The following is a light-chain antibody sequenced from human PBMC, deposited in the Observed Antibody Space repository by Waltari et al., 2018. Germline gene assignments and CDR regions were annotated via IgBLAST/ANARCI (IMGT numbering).Light chain of an antibody. CDR1: QSLLYSSSNENY. CDR3: QQYYTTPLT. CDR2: WAS. Sequence: DIVMTQSPDSLAVSLGDRATINCKCSQSLLYSSSNENYLAWYQHKPGQPPKLLIYWASTRKTGVPDRFSGSGSGTDFILTISSLQAEDVAVYYCQQYYTTPLTFGGGTKVVIK. J-gene: IGKJ4*01. V-gene: IGKV4-1*01.